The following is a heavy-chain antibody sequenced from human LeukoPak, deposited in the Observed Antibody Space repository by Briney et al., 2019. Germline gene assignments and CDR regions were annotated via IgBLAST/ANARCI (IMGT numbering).Heavy chain of an antibody. CDR2: INHSGST. CDR1: GGSFSGYY. J-gene: IGHJ4*02. Sequence: SETLSLTCAVYGGSFSGYYWSWIRQPPGKGLEWIGEINHSGSTNYNPSLKSRVTISVDTSKNQFSLKLSSVTAADTAVYYCARQTGSGLFILPGGQGTLVTVSA. CDR3: ARQTGSGLFILP. D-gene: IGHD3/OR15-3a*01. V-gene: IGHV4-34*01.